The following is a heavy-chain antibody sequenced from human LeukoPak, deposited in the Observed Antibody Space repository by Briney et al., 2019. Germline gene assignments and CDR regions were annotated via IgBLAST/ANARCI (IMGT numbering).Heavy chain of an antibody. D-gene: IGHD3-9*01. CDR1: GFTFSSYA. CDR2: ISGSGGST. Sequence: GGSLRLSCAASGFTFSSYAMSWVRQAPGKGLEWVSAISGSGGSTYYADSVKGRFTISRDNSKNTLYLQMNSLRAEDTAVYYCANGLRYFDLYWAYWGQGTLVTVSS. CDR3: ANGLRYFDLYWAY. V-gene: IGHV3-23*01. J-gene: IGHJ4*02.